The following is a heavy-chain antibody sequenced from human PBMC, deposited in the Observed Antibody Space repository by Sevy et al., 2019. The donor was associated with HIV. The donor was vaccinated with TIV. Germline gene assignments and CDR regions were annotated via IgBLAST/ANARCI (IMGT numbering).Heavy chain of an antibody. V-gene: IGHV4-39*01. D-gene: IGHD2-8*01. CDR1: GDSIISTSFY. J-gene: IGHJ4*02. CDR2: MSSSGSK. CDR3: ARHPHGRLTYATGRYYFDP. Sequence: SETLSLTCNVSGDSIISTSFYWAWIRQPPGKGLEWIASMSSSGSKYYSPSLKTRTTISVDTSKNQFSLNLSPVTAADTAIYYCARHPHGRLTYATGRYYFDPWDLGTVVIVSS.